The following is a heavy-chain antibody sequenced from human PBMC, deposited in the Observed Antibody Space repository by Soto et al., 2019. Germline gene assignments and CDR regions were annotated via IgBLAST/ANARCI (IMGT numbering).Heavy chain of an antibody. V-gene: IGHV2-70*01. D-gene: IGHD3-22*01. Sequence: ASGPTLVNPTQTLTLTCTFSGFSLSTSGMCVSWIRQPPGKALEWLALIDWDDDKYYSTSLKTSLTISKDTSKNQVVLTMTNMDPVDTATYYCARIQRATYYYDSSGLNYYYYYGMDVWGQGTTVTVSS. CDR3: ARIQRATYYYDSSGLNYYYYYGMDV. J-gene: IGHJ6*02. CDR2: IDWDDDK. CDR1: GFSLSTSGMC.